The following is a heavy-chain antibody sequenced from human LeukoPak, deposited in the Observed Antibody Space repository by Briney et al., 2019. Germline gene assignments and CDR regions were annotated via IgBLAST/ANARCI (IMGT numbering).Heavy chain of an antibody. D-gene: IGHD4-17*01. J-gene: IGHJ3*01. CDR1: GGTFSSYA. V-gene: IGHV1-69*13. CDR2: IIPIFGTA. Sequence: ASVKVSCKASGGTFSSYAISWVRQAPGQGLEWMGGIIPIFGTANYAQKFQGRVTITADESTSTAYMELSSLRSEDTAVYYCAKDPNGDYIGAFDFWGQGTMVTVSS. CDR3: AKDPNGDYIGAFDF.